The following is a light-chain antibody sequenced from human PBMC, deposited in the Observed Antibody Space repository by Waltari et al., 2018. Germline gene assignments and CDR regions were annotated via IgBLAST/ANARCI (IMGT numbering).Light chain of an antibody. V-gene: IGKV1-5*03. CDR1: QSLSTW. CDR2: KAS. J-gene: IGKJ2*01. Sequence: DIQMTQSPSTLSASVGDRVTITCRASQSLSTWLAWYQQKPGEAPKLLIYKASILESGVPSRFSGSGSGTEFTLTISSLQPDDFATYYCQQYKTYSYTFGQGTKVEI. CDR3: QQYKTYSYT.